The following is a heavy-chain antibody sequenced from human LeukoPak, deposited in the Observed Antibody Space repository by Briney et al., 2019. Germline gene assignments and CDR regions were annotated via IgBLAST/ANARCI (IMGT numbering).Heavy chain of an antibody. D-gene: IGHD3-10*01. J-gene: IGHJ5*02. V-gene: IGHV3-23*01. CDR2: ISGSGGTT. CDR1: GFTFSNYA. CDR3: AKGGGYYGSGTYYKNNWFDP. Sequence: GGSLRLSCAVSGFTFSNYAMSWVRQARGKGLEWVSAISGSGGTTYCGDSVKGRFTISRDNSKNTLYLQMNSLRAEDTAVYYCAKGGGYYGSGTYYKNNWFDPWGQGTLVIVSS.